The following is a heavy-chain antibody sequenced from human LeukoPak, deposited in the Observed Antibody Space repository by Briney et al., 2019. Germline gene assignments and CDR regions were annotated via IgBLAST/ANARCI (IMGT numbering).Heavy chain of an antibody. CDR2: ISGSGGST. CDR1: RFTFSTYA. J-gene: IGHJ6*02. D-gene: IGHD3-10*01. V-gene: IGHV3-23*01. Sequence: PGGSLRLSCAASRFTFSTYAMSWVRQAPGKGLEWVSAISGSGGSTYYADSVKGRFTISRDNSKNTLYLQMNSLRAEDTAVYYCAKDASGSYYPHYYYGMDVWGQGTTVTVSS. CDR3: AKDASGSYYPHYYYGMDV.